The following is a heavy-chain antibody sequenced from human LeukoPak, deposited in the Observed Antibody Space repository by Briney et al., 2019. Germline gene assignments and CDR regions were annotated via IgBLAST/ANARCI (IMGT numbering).Heavy chain of an antibody. CDR2: INHSGST. V-gene: IGHV4-34*01. Sequence: SETLSLTCAAYGGSFSGYYWSWIRQPPGKGLEWIGEINHSGSTNCNPSLKSRVTISVDTSKNQFSLKLSSVTAADTAVYYCARMPSDSSSWKTDYWGQGTLVTVSS. J-gene: IGHJ4*02. D-gene: IGHD6-13*01. CDR3: ARMPSDSSSWKTDY. CDR1: GGSFSGYY.